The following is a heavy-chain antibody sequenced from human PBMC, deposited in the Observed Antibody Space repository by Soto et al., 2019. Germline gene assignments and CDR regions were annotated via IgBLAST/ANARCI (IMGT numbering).Heavy chain of an antibody. J-gene: IGHJ5*02. Sequence: SETLSLTCTVSGGSISSSSYYWGWIRQPPGKGLEWIGSIYYSGSTYYNPSLKSRVTISVDTSKNQFSLKLGSVTAADTAVYYCARHRQGDMVRGKINWFDPWGQGTLVTVSS. CDR1: GGSISSSSYY. D-gene: IGHD3-10*01. V-gene: IGHV4-39*01. CDR3: ARHRQGDMVRGKINWFDP. CDR2: IYYSGST.